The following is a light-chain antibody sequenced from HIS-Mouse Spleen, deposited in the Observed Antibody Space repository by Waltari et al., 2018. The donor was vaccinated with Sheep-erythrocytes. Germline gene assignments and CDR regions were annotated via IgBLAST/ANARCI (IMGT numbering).Light chain of an antibody. V-gene: IGLV2-11*01. CDR3: CSYAGSYTFVV. CDR2: HVS. J-gene: IGLJ2*01. Sequence: QSALTQPAPVSGPPGQPISISCTGTSSDVGSYNLVSWSRQPPGKAPKLMIYHVSKRPSGVPDRFSGSKAGNTASLTISGLQAEDEADYYCCSYAGSYTFVVFGGGTKLTVL. CDR1: SSDVGSYNL.